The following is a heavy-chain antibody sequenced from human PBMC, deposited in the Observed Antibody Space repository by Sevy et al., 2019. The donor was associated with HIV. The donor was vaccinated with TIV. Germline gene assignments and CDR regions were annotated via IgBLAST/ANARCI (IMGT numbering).Heavy chain of an antibody. V-gene: IGHV3-30-3*01. CDR2: ISYDGSNK. J-gene: IGHJ4*02. CDR3: FRNLDPDSSYDSSGYSSRPIDY. Sequence: GGSLKLSCAASGFTFSSYAMHWVRQAPGKGLEWVAVISYDGSNKYYADSVKGRFTISRDNSKNTLYLQMNSLRAEDTAVYYCFRNLDPDSSYDSSGYSSRPIDYWGQGTLVTVSS. D-gene: IGHD3-22*01. CDR1: GFTFSSYA.